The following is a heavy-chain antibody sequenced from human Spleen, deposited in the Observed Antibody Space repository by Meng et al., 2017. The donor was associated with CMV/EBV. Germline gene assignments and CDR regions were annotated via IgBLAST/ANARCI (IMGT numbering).Heavy chain of an antibody. CDR3: ARVSCSSTSCYSNDGMDV. J-gene: IGHJ6*02. Sequence: SETLSLTRSVSGGSISSSSYYWGWIRQPPGKGLEWIGSIYYSGSTYYNPSLKSRVTISEDTSKNQFSLKLSSVTAADTAVYYCARVSCSSTSCYSNDGMDVWGQGTTVTVSS. D-gene: IGHD2-2*01. CDR1: GGSISSSSYY. V-gene: IGHV4-39*07. CDR2: IYYSGST.